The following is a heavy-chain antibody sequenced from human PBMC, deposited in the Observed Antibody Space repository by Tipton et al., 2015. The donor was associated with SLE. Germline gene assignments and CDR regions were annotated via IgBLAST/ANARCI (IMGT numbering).Heavy chain of an antibody. D-gene: IGHD1-26*01. V-gene: IGHV4-31*03. CDR2: TYYSGNT. J-gene: IGHJ4*02. CDR1: GGSISSGGYY. CDR3: AKDSGTYYFDF. Sequence: LRLSCTVSGGSISSGGYYWTWIRQLPGKGLEWIGYTYYSGNTYYNPSLGSRLTISVDTSKNQFSLKLSSVTAADTAVYYCAKDSGTYYFDFWGQGVLVNVSS.